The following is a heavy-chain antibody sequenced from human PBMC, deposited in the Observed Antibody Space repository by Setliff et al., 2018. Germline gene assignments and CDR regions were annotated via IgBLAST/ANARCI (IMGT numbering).Heavy chain of an antibody. CDR1: GFNFSSYG. V-gene: IGHV3-30*02. CDR2: IWFDGSNH. J-gene: IGHJ5*02. CDR3: AQTKGFVDGYLDP. Sequence: GGSLRLSCAASGFNFSSYGMHWVRQAPGKGLEWVAAIWFDGSNHYYVDSVKGRFIISRDNSKNTLYLQMNSLRPDDTAVYYCAQTKGFVDGYLDPWGQGTLVTVSS. D-gene: IGHD2-21*02.